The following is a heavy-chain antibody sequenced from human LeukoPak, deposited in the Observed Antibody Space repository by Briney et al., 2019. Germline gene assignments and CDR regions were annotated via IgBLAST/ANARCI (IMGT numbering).Heavy chain of an antibody. CDR3: ARGYSYAIFDY. D-gene: IGHD5-18*01. V-gene: IGHV4-34*01. CDR2: INHSGST. Sequence: KPSETLSLTCTVSGGSISSYYWSWIRQPPGKGLEWIGEINHSGSTNYNPSLKSRVTISVDTSKNQFSLKLSSVTAADTAVYYCARGYSYAIFDYWGQGTLVTVSS. J-gene: IGHJ4*02. CDR1: GGSISSYY.